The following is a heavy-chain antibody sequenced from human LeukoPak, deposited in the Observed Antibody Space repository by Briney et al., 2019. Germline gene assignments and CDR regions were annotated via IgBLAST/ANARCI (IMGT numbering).Heavy chain of an antibody. V-gene: IGHV4-39*01. J-gene: IGHJ4*02. CDR1: GGSITSSSYF. Sequence: SETLPLTCTVSGGSITSSSYFWGWIRQPPGKGLEWIGSIFYSGSTYYNPSLNSRVTISIDTSKNQFSLRLSSVTAADTAVYYCARQMNTVTADYWGQGTLVTVSS. D-gene: IGHD4-17*01. CDR3: ARQMNTVTADY. CDR2: IFYSGST.